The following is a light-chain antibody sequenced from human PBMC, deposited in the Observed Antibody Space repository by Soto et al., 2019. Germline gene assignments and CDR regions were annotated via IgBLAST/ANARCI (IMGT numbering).Light chain of an antibody. V-gene: IGKV1-39*01. J-gene: IGKJ2*01. CDR3: QQTFRTPHT. Sequence: DIQMTQSPASLSASVGDRVTITCRASQTISSYLNWYQQKPGAAPKLLIYSASTLESGVPSRFSGSGFGTEYPLTVSSLQPADFAVYYCQQTFRTPHTFGQGTKLDIK. CDR2: SAS. CDR1: QTISSY.